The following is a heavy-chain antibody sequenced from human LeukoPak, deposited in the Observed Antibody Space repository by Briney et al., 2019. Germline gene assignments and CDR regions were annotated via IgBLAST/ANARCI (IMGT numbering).Heavy chain of an antibody. Sequence: PSETLSLTCTVSAGSISSYYWSWIRQPPGKGLEWMGYIYYSGSTNYNPSLKSRVTISVHTSKNQFSLKLSSVTAADTAVYYCARELDDYSNYDRWFDPWGQGTRVTVSS. D-gene: IGHD4-11*01. CDR3: ARELDDYSNYDRWFDP. J-gene: IGHJ5*02. V-gene: IGHV4-59*01. CDR2: IYYSGST. CDR1: AGSISSYY.